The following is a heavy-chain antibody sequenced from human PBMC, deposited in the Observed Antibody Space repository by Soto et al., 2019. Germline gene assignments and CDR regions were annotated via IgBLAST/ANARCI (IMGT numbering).Heavy chain of an antibody. CDR1: GYTFTNYY. CDR3: ARVLGGIPILAY. V-gene: IGHV1-2*04. D-gene: IGHD1-26*01. J-gene: IGHJ4*02. CDR2: INPNSGGT. Sequence: QVQLEQSGAEVKKPGASVKVSCKVSGYTFTNYYLHWVRQAPGQGLEWMGWINPNSGGTSYAQKFQGWVTMTRDTHISTAYMELNRLTSDDKAIYYCARVLGGIPILAYWGQGTLVTVSS.